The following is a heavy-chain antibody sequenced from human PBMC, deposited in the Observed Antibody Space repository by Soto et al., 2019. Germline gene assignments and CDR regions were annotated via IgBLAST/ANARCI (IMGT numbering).Heavy chain of an antibody. Sequence: GGSLRLSCAASGFTFSSYAMHWVRQAPGKGLEWVALISSDGSNKYYADAVKGRFTISRDNSKNTLYLQMNSLRAEDTAVFYCARWNVQHDSYGYFWGQGTQVTVSS. CDR3: ARWNVQHDSYGYF. V-gene: IGHV3-30-3*01. J-gene: IGHJ4*02. CDR1: GFTFSSYA. D-gene: IGHD5-18*01. CDR2: ISSDGSNK.